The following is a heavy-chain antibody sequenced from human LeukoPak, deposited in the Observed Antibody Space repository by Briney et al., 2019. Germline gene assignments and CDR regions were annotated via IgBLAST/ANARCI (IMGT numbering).Heavy chain of an antibody. Sequence: GGSLRLFCTASGFTFSRNLMHWVRQAPGKGLVGVSRINGDGTITTYADSVTGRFTVSRDNATNTLYLQMNSLRAEDTAVYYWASETYYYGSGSYYKGQFWGQGTLVAVSS. V-gene: IGHV3-74*01. CDR3: ASETYYYGSGSYYKGQF. J-gene: IGHJ4*02. CDR1: GFTFSRNL. CDR2: INGDGTIT. D-gene: IGHD3-10*01.